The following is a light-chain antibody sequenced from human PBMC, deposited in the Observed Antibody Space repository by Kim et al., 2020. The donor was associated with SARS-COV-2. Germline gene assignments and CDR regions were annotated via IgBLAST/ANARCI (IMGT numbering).Light chain of an antibody. J-gene: IGLJ3*02. V-gene: IGLV2-11*03. Sequence: QAVDISCHGTSSDVGGKNYVSWYRQQPGKAPKLVIYDVTKRPSGVPDRFSGSKSANTASLTISGLQAEDEADYYCCSYTGTYTWVFGGGTQLTVL. CDR1: SSDVGGKNY. CDR2: DVT. CDR3: CSYTGTYTWV.